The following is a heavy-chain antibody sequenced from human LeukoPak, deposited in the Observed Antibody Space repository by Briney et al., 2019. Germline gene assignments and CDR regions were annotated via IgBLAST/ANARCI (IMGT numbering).Heavy chain of an antibody. D-gene: IGHD6-19*01. CDR3: ARKHSSGWYDALGY. V-gene: IGHV4-59*01. Sequence: SETLSLTCTVSGGSISSYYWSWIRQPPGKGLEWIGYIYHSGSTNYNPSLKSRVTISVDTSKNQFSLKLSSVTAADTAVYYCARKHSSGWYDALGYWGQGTLVTVSS. CDR2: IYHSGST. CDR1: GGSISSYY. J-gene: IGHJ4*02.